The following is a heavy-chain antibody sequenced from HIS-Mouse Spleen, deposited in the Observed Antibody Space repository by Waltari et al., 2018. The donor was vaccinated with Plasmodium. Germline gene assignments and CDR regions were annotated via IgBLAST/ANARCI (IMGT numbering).Heavy chain of an antibody. J-gene: IGHJ6*02. CDR2: IYYSGRT. CDR1: GGSISSSSYY. Sequence: QLQLQESGPGLVKPSETLSPTCTVSGGSISSSSYYWGWNRQPPGKGLEWIGSIYYSGRTYCNPCVKRRGTISVDTSRNQFSLKRCAVTAADTAVYYCAGVPRVEEVTTPFYYYYYGMDVWGQGTTVTVSS. D-gene: IGHD4-4*01. CDR3: AGVPRVEEVTTPFYYYYYGMDV. V-gene: IGHV4-39*01.